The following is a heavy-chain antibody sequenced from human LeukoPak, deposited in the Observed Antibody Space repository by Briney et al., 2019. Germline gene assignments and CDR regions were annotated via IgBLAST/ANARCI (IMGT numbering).Heavy chain of an antibody. V-gene: IGHV3-23*01. CDR3: AKGRALVSGRTYYFDS. CDR1: GFTFNNYW. D-gene: IGHD6-19*01. Sequence: GGSLRLSCAASGFTFNNYWMSWVRQAPGKGLEWVSIISTSGSDTFYADSVKGRFTISRDNFKNILSLQMNRLRVEDTAVYYCAKGRALVSGRTYYFDSWGQGALVTVSS. CDR2: ISTSGSDT. J-gene: IGHJ4*02.